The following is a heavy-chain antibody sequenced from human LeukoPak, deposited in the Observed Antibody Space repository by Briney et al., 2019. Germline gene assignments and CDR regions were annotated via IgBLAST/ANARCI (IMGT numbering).Heavy chain of an antibody. CDR3: AATLHDYEWVFDY. D-gene: IGHD4-17*01. CDR2: INAGNGNT. CDR1: GYTFTSYA. J-gene: IGHJ4*02. Sequence: APVKVSCKASGYTFTSYAMHWVRQAPGQRLEWMGWINAGNGNTKYSQKFQGRVTITRDTSASIAYMELSSLRSEDTAVYYCAATLHDYEWVFDYWGQGTLVTVSS. V-gene: IGHV1-3*01.